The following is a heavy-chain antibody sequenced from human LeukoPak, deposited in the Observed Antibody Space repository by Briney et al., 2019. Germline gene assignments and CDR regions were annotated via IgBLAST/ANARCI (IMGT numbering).Heavy chain of an antibody. V-gene: IGHV3-53*01. CDR1: GFTFSNAW. CDR3: ARGSSSSGFG. J-gene: IGHJ4*02. D-gene: IGHD6-6*01. Sequence: PGGSLRLSCAASGFTFSNAWMSWVRQAPGKGLEWVSLLYSDGSTYYADSVKGRFTISRDNSKNTLYLQMNSLRAEDTALYYCARGSSSSGFGWGQGTLVTVSS. CDR2: LYSDGST.